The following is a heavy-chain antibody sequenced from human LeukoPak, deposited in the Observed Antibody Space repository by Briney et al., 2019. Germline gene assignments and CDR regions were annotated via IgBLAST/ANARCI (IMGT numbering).Heavy chain of an antibody. Sequence: GASVKVSCKASGYTFTGYYMHWVRQAPGQGLEWMGWINPNSGGTNYAQKFQGRVTMTRDTSISTAYMELSRLRSDDTAVYYCARDQDPGLYYYYGMDVWGQGTTVTVSS. CDR3: ARDQDPGLYYYYGMDV. J-gene: IGHJ6*02. D-gene: IGHD7-27*01. CDR1: GYTFTGYY. V-gene: IGHV1-2*02. CDR2: INPNSGGT.